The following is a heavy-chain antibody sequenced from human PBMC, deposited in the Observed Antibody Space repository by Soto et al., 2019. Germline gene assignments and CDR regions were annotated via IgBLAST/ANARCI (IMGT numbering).Heavy chain of an antibody. D-gene: IGHD3-10*01. CDR3: VWFEEGHHYFGLDV. V-gene: IGHV3-15*07. CDR1: GLSFSLAW. J-gene: IGHJ6*02. Sequence: EVQLVESGGGLVEPGRSLRLSCTVSGLSFSLAWLNWVRQAPGKGLEWVGRLKSRGSGGSADYAAAVKGRLTISRYESNEPLYLQLDILKIEDTAVYYCVWFEEGHHYFGLDVLGQGTTVTVS. CDR2: LKSRGSGGSA.